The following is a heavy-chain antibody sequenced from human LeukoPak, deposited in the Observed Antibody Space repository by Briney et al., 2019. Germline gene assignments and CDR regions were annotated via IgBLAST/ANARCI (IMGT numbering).Heavy chain of an antibody. D-gene: IGHD2-2*01. Sequence: PGESLRLSCAASGFTFSSYWMSWVRQAPGKGLEWVANIKQDGSEKYYVDSVKGRFTFSRDNAKNSLYLQMNSLRAEDTAVYYCARDASTSCFDYWGQGALVTVSS. CDR2: IKQDGSEK. CDR3: ARDASTSCFDY. J-gene: IGHJ4*02. CDR1: GFTFSSYW. V-gene: IGHV3-7*01.